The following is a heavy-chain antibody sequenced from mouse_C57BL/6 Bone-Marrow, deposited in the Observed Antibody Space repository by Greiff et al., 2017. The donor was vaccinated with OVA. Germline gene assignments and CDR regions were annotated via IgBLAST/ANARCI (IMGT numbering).Heavy chain of an antibody. J-gene: IGHJ4*01. D-gene: IGHD2-1*01. V-gene: IGHV1-69*01. CDR3: ARVRYGNYLYYYAMDY. CDR2: IDPSDSYT. CDR1: GYTFTSYW. Sequence: VQLQQPGAELVMPGASVKLSCKASGYTFTSYWMHWVKQRPGQGLEWIGEIDPSDSYTNYNQKFKGKSTLTVDKSSSTAYMQLSSLTSEDSAVYYCARVRYGNYLYYYAMDYWGQGTSVTVSS.